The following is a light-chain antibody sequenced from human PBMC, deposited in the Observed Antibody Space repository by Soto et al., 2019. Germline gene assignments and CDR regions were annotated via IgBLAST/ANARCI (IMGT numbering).Light chain of an antibody. J-gene: IGKJ5*01. V-gene: IGKV1-5*03. CDR2: KAS. CDR1: QSISSW. Sequence: DIQMTQSPSTLSASVGDRVTITCRASQSISSWLAWYQQKPGKAPKLLIYKASSLESGVPLRFSGSGSGTEFTLTISSLQPDDFATYYCQQYNSYLTFGQGTRLEIK. CDR3: QQYNSYLT.